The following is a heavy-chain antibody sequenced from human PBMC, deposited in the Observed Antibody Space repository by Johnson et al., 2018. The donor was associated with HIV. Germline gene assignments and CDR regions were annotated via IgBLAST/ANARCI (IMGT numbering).Heavy chain of an antibody. Sequence: QVQLVGSGGGVIQPGGSLRLSCAASGFTFSNYGMHWVRQAPGKGLEWVAFIRYDGDITYYVDSVKGLFTISRDNSKNTLYLQMNSLRTEDTAMFYCAKGHSSGYPKDAFDIWGQGTIVTVSS. CDR1: GFTFSNYG. V-gene: IGHV3-30*02. D-gene: IGHD3-22*01. J-gene: IGHJ3*02. CDR3: AKGHSSGYPKDAFDI. CDR2: IRYDGDIT.